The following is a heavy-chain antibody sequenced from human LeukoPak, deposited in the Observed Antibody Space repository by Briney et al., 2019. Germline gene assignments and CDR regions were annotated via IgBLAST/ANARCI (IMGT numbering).Heavy chain of an antibody. D-gene: IGHD2-15*01. CDR3: ARDRGYCSGGTCYASFDH. Sequence: GGALSLSCAASGFIFSGYGINWGRQAPGEGGEFFLFISSSSGGTIYYADSVKGRFTISRDNAKNSVYLQMNSLRAEDTAVYYCARDRGYCSGGTCYASFDHWGQGTLVTVSS. CDR1: GFIFSGYG. CDR2: ISSSSGGTI. J-gene: IGHJ4*02. V-gene: IGHV3-48*01.